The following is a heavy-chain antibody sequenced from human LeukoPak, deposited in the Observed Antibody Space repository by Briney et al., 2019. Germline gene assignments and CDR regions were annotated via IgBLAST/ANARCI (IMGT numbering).Heavy chain of an antibody. Sequence: GASVKVSCKVSGYTLTELSMHWVRQAPGKGLEWMGGFDPEDGETIYAQKFQGRVTMTEDTSTDTAYMELRSLRSDDTAVYYCARVIDGSSWLDYWGQGTLVTVSS. CDR1: GYTLTELS. CDR3: ARVIDGSSWLDY. V-gene: IGHV1-24*01. CDR2: FDPEDGET. J-gene: IGHJ4*02. D-gene: IGHD2-15*01.